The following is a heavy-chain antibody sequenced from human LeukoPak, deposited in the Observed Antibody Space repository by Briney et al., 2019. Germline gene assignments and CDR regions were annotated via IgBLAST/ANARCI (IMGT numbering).Heavy chain of an antibody. D-gene: IGHD6-6*01. J-gene: IGHJ4*02. V-gene: IGHV3-21*06. CDR1: GVSFSSHS. Sequence: PGGSLRLSCAASGVSFSSHSLNWLRQAPGKGLEWVSSISSTSSYIYYADSVKGRFTISRDNAKNSLYLQMNSLGGEDTAVYYCARDLGVRSRPYSDYWGQGTLVTVSS. CDR2: ISSTSSYI. CDR3: ARDLGVRSRPYSDY.